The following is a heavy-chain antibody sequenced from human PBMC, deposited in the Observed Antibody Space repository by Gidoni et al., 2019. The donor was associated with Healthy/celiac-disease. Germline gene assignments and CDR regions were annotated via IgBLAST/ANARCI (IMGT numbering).Heavy chain of an antibody. CDR3: ASRQITYYYDSSGYLISFDY. CDR1: GGSISSSSYY. J-gene: IGHJ4*02. Sequence: QLQLQESGPGLVKPSETLSLTCTVSGGSISSSSYYWGWIRQPPGKGLEWIGSIYYSGSTYYNPSLKSRVTISVDTSKNQFSLKLSSVTAADTAVYYCASRQITYYYDSSGYLISFDYWGQGTLITVSS. CDR2: IYYSGST. D-gene: IGHD3-22*01. V-gene: IGHV4-39*01.